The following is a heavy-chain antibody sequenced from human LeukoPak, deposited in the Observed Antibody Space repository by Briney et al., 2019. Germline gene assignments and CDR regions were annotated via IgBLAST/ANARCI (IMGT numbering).Heavy chain of an antibody. J-gene: IGHJ3*01. CDR2: IYPGDSDI. V-gene: IGHV5-51*01. D-gene: IGHD2-2*01. CDR1: GYSVTNYW. Sequence: GESLRISCKGSGYSVTNYWIGWVRQMPGKGLERMGIIYPGDSDIRNSPSFQGRVTISVDKSISTVYLQWSSLKASDTAMYYCARDGPVPATADAFDFWGQGTMVTVSS. CDR3: ARDGPVPATADAFDF.